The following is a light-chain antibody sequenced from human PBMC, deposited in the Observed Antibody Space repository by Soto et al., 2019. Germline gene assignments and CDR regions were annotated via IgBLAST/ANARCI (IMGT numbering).Light chain of an antibody. J-gene: IGKJ2*03. Sequence: AIQLTQSPSSLSASVGDRVTITCRASQGISSALAWYQQKPGKPPKLLIYDASTLENGVPLRFSGSGSGTDFTLTISSLQPEDFATYYWQQFTTYRLYSFGQGTKLEIK. CDR2: DAS. CDR1: QGISSA. CDR3: QQFTTYRLYS. V-gene: IGKV1-13*02.